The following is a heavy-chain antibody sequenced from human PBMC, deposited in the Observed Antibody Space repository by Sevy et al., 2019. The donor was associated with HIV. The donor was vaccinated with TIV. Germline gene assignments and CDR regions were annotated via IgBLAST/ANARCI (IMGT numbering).Heavy chain of an antibody. CDR3: ARDAADYYGMDV. D-gene: IGHD6-13*01. CDR1: GFTFSSYS. V-gene: IGHV3-48*01. J-gene: IGHJ6*02. CDR2: ISSSSSTI. Sequence: GGSLRLSCAASGFTFSSYSMNWVRQAPGKGLEWVSYISSSSSTIYYADSVKGRFSISRDNAKNSLYLQMNSLRAEDTAVYYCARDAADYYGMDVWGQGTTVTVSS.